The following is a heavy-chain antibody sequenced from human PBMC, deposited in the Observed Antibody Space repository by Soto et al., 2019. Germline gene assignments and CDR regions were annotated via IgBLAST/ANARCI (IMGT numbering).Heavy chain of an antibody. J-gene: IGHJ4*01. D-gene: IGHD3-22*01. Sequence: PGGSLRLSCAGSGFVFSNAWINWVRQAPGKGLEWVGRIKSKALGGTTDFAAPVRGRFAITRDDPRNMAYMQMNSLNTEDTAVYYCTTDSYSTMIGVLLAYWGHGPPVPVSS. CDR2: IKSKALGGTT. V-gene: IGHV3-15*07. CDR1: GFVFSNAW. CDR3: TTDSYSTMIGVLLAY.